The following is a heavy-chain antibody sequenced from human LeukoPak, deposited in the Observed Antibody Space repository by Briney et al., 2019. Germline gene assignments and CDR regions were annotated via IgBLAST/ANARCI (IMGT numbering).Heavy chain of an antibody. V-gene: IGHV4-39*01. CDR3: ARRVRHHSYYYYGMDV. Sequence: TSETLSLTCTVSGVPISSSSYYWGWIRQPPGKGLEWIGSIYYSGSTYYNPSLKSRVTISVDTSKNQFSLKLSSVTAADTAVYYCARRVRHHSYYYYGMDVWGQGTTVTVSS. CDR1: GVPISSSSYY. D-gene: IGHD4-23*01. CDR2: IYYSGST. J-gene: IGHJ6*02.